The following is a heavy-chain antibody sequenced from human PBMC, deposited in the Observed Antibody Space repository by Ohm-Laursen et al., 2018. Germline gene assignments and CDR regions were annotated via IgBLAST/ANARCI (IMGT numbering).Heavy chain of an antibody. D-gene: IGHD3-22*01. V-gene: IGHV3-9*01. Sequence: SLRLSCAASGFTFDDYAMHWVRQAPGKGLEWVSGISWNSGSIGYADSVKGRFTISRDNAKNSLYLQMNSLRAEGTALYYCAKSGSSGYYWPRFDYWGQGTLVTVSS. CDR3: AKSGSSGYYWPRFDY. CDR1: GFTFDDYA. CDR2: ISWNSGSI. J-gene: IGHJ4*02.